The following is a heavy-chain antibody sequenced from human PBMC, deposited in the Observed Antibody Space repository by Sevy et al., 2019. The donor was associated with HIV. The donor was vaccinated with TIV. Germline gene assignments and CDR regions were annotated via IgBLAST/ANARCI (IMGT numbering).Heavy chain of an antibody. D-gene: IGHD2-2*01. V-gene: IGHV4-34*01. CDR1: GGSFSGYY. CDR3: ARHCGSTSSTHAFDI. Sequence: SETLSLTCAVYGGSFSGYYWSWIRQPPGKGLEWIGEINHSGSTNYNPSLKSRVTISVDTSKNQFSLKLSSVTAADTAVYYCARHCGSTSSTHAFDIWGQGTMVTVS. J-gene: IGHJ3*02. CDR2: INHSGST.